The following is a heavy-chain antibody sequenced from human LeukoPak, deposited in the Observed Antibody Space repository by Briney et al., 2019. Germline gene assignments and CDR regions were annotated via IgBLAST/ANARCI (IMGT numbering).Heavy chain of an antibody. CDR3: ARDRTTYYYDSSGYPPYFDY. CDR2: ISSSSSYT. J-gene: IGHJ4*02. V-gene: IGHV3-11*06. Sequence: GGSLRLSCAASGFTFSDYYMSWNRQAPGKGLEWVSYISSSSSYTNYADSVKGRFTISRDNAKNSLYLQMNSLRAEDTAVYYCARDRTTYYYDSSGYPPYFDYWGQGTLVTVSS. CDR1: GFTFSDYY. D-gene: IGHD3-22*01.